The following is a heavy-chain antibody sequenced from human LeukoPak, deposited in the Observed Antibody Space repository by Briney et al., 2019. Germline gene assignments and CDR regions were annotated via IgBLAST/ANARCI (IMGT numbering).Heavy chain of an antibody. J-gene: IGHJ4*02. CDR2: TYYRSKWYN. V-gene: IGHV6-1*01. Sequence: SQTLSVTCAISGESVSSKNGAWNWIRQSPSRGLEWLGRTYYRSKWYNDYAVSMNGRITINPDTSKNQFSLQLNSVTPADTAVYYCARDEGASGWHTFDYWGQGTLVTVSS. CDR1: GESVSSKNGA. CDR3: ARDEGASGWHTFDY. D-gene: IGHD6-19*01.